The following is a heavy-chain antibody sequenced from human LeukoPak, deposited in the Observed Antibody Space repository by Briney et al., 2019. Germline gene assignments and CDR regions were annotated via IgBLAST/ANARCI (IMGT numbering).Heavy chain of an antibody. V-gene: IGHV4-39*01. J-gene: IGHJ4*02. CDR2: IYYSGST. D-gene: IGHD2-2*03. CDR1: GGSISSSSYY. CDR3: ARLDIVVVPAAFDY. Sequence: PSETLSLTCTVSGGSISSSSYYWGWIRQPPGKGLDWIGGIYYSGSTYYNPSLKSRVTISVDTSKNQFSLKLSSVTAADTAVYYCARLDIVVVPAAFDYWGQGTLVTVSS.